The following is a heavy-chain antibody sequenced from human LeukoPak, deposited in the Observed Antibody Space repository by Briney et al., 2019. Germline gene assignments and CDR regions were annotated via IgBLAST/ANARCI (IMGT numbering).Heavy chain of an antibody. CDR3: AREGVGSSGYYPFDY. V-gene: IGHV4-59*13. CDR2: IYYIGTT. D-gene: IGHD3-22*01. J-gene: IGHJ4*02. Sequence: PSETLSLTCAVYGGSFSGYYWSWIRQPPGKGLEWIGYIYYIGTTNYNPSLKSRVTISIDTSKNQFSLKLSSVTAADTAVYYCAREGVGSSGYYPFDYWGQGILVTVSS. CDR1: GGSFSGYY.